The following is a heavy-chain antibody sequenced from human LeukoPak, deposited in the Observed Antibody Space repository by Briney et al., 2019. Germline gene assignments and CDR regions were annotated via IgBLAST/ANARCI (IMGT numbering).Heavy chain of an antibody. Sequence: HAGGSLRLSCEASGFIFSSYEMNWVRQAPGKGLEWVAVIWSDGNNKEHGDSVKGRFTISRDNSKNTLYLQMNSLRAEDTAMYYCARDYCSSISCMDAWGQGTTVTVSS. J-gene: IGHJ6*02. V-gene: IGHV3-33*08. CDR2: IWSDGNNK. CDR3: ARDYCSSISCMDA. CDR1: GFIFSSYE. D-gene: IGHD2-2*01.